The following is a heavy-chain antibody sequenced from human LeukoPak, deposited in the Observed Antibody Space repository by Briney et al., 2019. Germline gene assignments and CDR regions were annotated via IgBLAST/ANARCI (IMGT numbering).Heavy chain of an antibody. J-gene: IGHJ4*02. CDR3: ARETEPLDYGDSTNLDY. D-gene: IGHD4/OR15-4a*01. V-gene: IGHV3-21*01. CDR2: IWSSTGNI. Sequence: GGSLRLSCAASGFTFSSYSMNWVRQAPGKGLEWVAFIWSSTGNIYYADSVKGRFSISRDNAKDSVYLQMNSLRADDTAVYYCARETEPLDYGDSTNLDYWGQGALVTVSS. CDR1: GFTFSSYS.